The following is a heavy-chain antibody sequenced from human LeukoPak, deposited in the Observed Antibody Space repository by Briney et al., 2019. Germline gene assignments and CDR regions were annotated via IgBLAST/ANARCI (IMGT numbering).Heavy chain of an antibody. CDR2: ISSSSSYI. CDR3: ARDRQIFYPYYYDSSGPSGPVGG. J-gene: IGHJ4*02. Sequence: PGGSLRLSCAASGFTFSSYSMNWVRQAPGKGLEWVSSISSSSSYIYYADSVKGRFTISRDNAKNSLYLQMNSLRAEDTAVYYCARDRQIFYPYYYDSSGPSGPVGGWGQGTLVTVSS. D-gene: IGHD3-22*01. CDR1: GFTFSSYS. V-gene: IGHV3-21*01.